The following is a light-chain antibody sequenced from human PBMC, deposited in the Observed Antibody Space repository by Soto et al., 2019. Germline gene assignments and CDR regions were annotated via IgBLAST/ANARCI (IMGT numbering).Light chain of an antibody. Sequence: DIQITHCPWNLSAYLEDRVTITCRASQSINGWLPWYQQKPGQAPNLLIYKASTLESGVPSRFSGSGSGTDFTLTISSLQPEDFATYFCQQLNSYPPWTFGQGTKVDIK. J-gene: IGKJ1*01. CDR1: QSINGW. CDR2: KAS. CDR3: QQLNSYPPWT. V-gene: IGKV1-5*03.